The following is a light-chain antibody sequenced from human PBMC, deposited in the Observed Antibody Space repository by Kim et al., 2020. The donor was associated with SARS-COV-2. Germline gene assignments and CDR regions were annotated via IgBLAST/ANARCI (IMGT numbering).Light chain of an antibody. CDR1: QSVLYSSNNKNY. J-gene: IGKJ4*01. CDR2: WAS. Sequence: DIVMTQSPDSLAVSLGERATINCKSSQSVLYSSNNKNYLAWYQQRPGQPPKLLIYWASTRESGVPDRFSGSGSGTDFTLTISSLQAEDVAVYYCQQSYSTVLTFGGGTKVDIK. CDR3: QQSYSTVLT. V-gene: IGKV4-1*01.